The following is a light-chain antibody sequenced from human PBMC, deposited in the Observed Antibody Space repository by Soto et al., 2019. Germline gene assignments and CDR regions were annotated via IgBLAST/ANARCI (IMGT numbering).Light chain of an antibody. Sequence: EIVLTQSPGTLSLSPGERATLSCRASQRVSSSYLAWYQQKSGQAPRLLIYDASSRATGTPDRFRGSGSGTDFTLTISRLEPEDFADYYGQQYGTSPWTFGEGNKVEIK. CDR2: DAS. CDR1: QRVSSSY. V-gene: IGKV3-20*01. CDR3: QQYGTSPWT. J-gene: IGKJ1*01.